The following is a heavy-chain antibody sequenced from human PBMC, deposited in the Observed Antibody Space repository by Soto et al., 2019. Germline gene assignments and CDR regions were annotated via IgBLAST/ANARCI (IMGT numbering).Heavy chain of an antibody. J-gene: IGHJ4*02. CDR1: GFTFSSYG. Sequence: LRRSCAASGFTFSSYGMHWVRQAPGKGLEWVAVISYDGSNKYYADSVKGRFTISRDNSKNTLYLQMNSLRAEDTAVYYCAKGDILTNYYFDSWGRGTLVTVSS. CDR3: AKGDILTNYYFDS. V-gene: IGHV3-30*18. D-gene: IGHD3-9*01. CDR2: ISYDGSNK.